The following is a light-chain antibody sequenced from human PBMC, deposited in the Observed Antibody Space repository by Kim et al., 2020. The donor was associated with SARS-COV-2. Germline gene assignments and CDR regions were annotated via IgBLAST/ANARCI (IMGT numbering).Light chain of an antibody. Sequence: DIQMTQSPPTLSASVGDRVTITCRASQSIDNWLAWYRQRPGKAPELLIFDASRLETGVPLRFRGSGFGTEFSLTITSLQTDDSATYYSHQYNSPPPWTFGQGRKV. CDR1: QSIDNW. V-gene: IGKV1-5*01. CDR3: HQYNSPPPWT. CDR2: DAS. J-gene: IGKJ1*01.